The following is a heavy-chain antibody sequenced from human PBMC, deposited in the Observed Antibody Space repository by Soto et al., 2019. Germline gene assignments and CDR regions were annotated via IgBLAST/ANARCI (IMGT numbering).Heavy chain of an antibody. J-gene: IGHJ4*02. Sequence: GGSLRLSCAASGFTFSSYSMNWVRQAPGKGLEWVSSISSSSSYIYYADSVKGRFTISRDNAKNSLYLQMNSLRAEDTAVYYCASVYQLEGRQNWGQGTLVTVSS. CDR1: GFTFSSYS. D-gene: IGHD2-2*01. CDR2: ISSSSSYI. V-gene: IGHV3-21*01. CDR3: ASVYQLEGRQN.